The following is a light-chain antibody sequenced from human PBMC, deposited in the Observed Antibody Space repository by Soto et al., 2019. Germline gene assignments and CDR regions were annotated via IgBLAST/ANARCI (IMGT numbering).Light chain of an antibody. CDR1: QSVLYNFNNKKY. V-gene: IGKV4-1*01. Sequence: DIVMTQSPDSLAVSLGERATINCKSSQSVLYNFNNKKYLAWYQQKPGQPPKLLNYWASTRESGVPDRFSGSGSGTDFTLTIGSLQAEDVAVYYCQQYYSIPITFGQGTRLEIK. J-gene: IGKJ5*01. CDR2: WAS. CDR3: QQYYSIPIT.